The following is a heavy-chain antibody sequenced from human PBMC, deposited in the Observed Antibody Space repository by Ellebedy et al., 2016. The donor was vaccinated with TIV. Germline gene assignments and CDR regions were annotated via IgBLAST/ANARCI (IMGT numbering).Heavy chain of an antibody. CDR2: IHTGGDT. Sequence: GGSLRLSCAASGFTVSYTYMSWVRQAPGKGLEWVSVIHTGGDTYYADSVKGRFTISRDSSKNTLYLQMNSLRAEYTAVYYCARRITGTYGDDALDIWGQGTMVTVSS. V-gene: IGHV3-53*01. J-gene: IGHJ3*02. D-gene: IGHD1-20*01. CDR3: ARRITGTYGDDALDI. CDR1: GFTVSYTY.